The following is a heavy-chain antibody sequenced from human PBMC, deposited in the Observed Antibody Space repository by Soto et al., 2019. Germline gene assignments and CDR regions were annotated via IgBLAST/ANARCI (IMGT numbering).Heavy chain of an antibody. CDR2: IIPILGIA. CDR3: ARFPQRWELLSGWLLNFDY. V-gene: IGHV1-69*02. Sequence: SVKVSCKASGGTFGSCTISWVRQAPGQGLEWMGRIIPILGIANYAQKFQGRVTITADKSTSTAYMELSSLRAEDTAVYYCARFPQRWELLSGWLLNFDYWGQGTLVTVSS. D-gene: IGHD1-26*01. J-gene: IGHJ4*02. CDR1: GGTFGSCT.